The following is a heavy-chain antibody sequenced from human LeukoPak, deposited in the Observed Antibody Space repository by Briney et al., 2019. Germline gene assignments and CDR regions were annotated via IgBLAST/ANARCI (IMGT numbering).Heavy chain of an antibody. CDR3: ARDRVVVPAVTRIPFGGI. V-gene: IGHV1-18*01. J-gene: IGHJ3*02. CDR2: ISTYSGST. Sequence: EASVKVSCKASGYTFTSYGISWVRQAPGQGLEWMGWISTYSGSTNYAQNLQGRVTLTIDTSTSTAYMELRSLRSDDTAVYYCARDRVVVPAVTRIPFGGIWGQGTMVTVSS. CDR1: GYTFTSYG. D-gene: IGHD2-2*01.